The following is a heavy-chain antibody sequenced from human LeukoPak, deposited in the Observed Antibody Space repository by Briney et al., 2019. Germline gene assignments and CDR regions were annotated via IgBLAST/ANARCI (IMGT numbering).Heavy chain of an antibody. CDR2: IIPIFGTA. J-gene: IGHJ5*02. CDR1: GGTFSSYA. Sequence: SVKVSCKASGGTFSSYAISWVRQAPGQGLEWMGGIIPIFGTANYAQKFQGRVTITADKSTSTAYMELSSLRSEDTAVYYCARDLIRAAGSVGGFDPWGQGTLVTVSS. V-gene: IGHV1-69*06. CDR3: ARDLIRAAGSVGGFDP. D-gene: IGHD6-13*01.